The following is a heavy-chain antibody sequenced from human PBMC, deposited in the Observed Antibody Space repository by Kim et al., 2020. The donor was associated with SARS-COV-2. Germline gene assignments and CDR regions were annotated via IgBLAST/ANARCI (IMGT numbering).Heavy chain of an antibody. CDR3: ARVGSSWSFDY. V-gene: IGHV6-1*01. CDR2: N. Sequence: NEYAGYVKSRIRINPDTSRNQFSLLLNSVTPEDTAVYYCARVGSSWSFDYWGQGTLVTVSS. J-gene: IGHJ4*02. D-gene: IGHD6-13*01.